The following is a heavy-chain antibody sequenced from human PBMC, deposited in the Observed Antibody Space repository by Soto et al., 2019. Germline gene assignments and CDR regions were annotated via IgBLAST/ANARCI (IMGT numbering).Heavy chain of an antibody. CDR2: IGGAGSNI. CDR1: GFTFSEYA. Sequence: GGPLRLSCAASGFTFSEYAMTWVRQAPGKGLEWVSVIGGAGSNIYYADSVEGRFAVSRDDSKNTQYLRMDSLRVEDTDVYYCAKDFVSRNAVYDPFDIWGPVTMVTVSS. J-gene: IGHJ3*02. V-gene: IGHV3-23*01. CDR3: AKDFVSRNAVYDPFDI. D-gene: IGHD2-8*01.